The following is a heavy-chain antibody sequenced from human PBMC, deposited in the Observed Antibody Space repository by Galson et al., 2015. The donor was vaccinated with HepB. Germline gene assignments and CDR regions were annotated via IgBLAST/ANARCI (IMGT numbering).Heavy chain of an antibody. V-gene: IGHV1-24*01. CDR2: FDPEDGET. D-gene: IGHD3-16*01. CDR3: ATAGGSAVTYYFDY. CDR1: GYTLTELS. J-gene: IGHJ4*02. Sequence: SVKVSCKVSGYTLTELSMHWVRQAPGKGLEWMGGFDPEDGETIYAQKFQGRVTMTEDTSTDTAYMELSSLRSEDTAVYYCATAGGSAVTYYFDYWGQGTLVTVSS.